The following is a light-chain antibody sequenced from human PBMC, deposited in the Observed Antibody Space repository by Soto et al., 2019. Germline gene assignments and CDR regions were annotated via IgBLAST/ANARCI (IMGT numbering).Light chain of an antibody. J-gene: IGLJ3*02. CDR2: DVS. CDR1: SSDVGGYNY. Sequence: QSVLTQPASVSGSPGQSITISCTGTSSDVGGYNYVSWYQQHPGKAPKLMIYDVSNRPSGVSNRFSGSKSGNTASLTISGLQAEDEADYYCSSYTSSSTFWVFGGGTKLTAL. V-gene: IGLV2-14*01. CDR3: SSYTSSSTFWV.